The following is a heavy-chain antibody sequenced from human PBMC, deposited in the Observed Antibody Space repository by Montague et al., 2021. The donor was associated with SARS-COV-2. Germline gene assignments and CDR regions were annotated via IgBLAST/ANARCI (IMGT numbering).Heavy chain of an antibody. CDR1: GFTFSSYG. CDR2: IWYDGSNK. V-gene: IGHV3-33*01. D-gene: IGHD2-21*02. CDR3: ARDQYAYCGGDCYSTGQGAFDI. J-gene: IGHJ3*02. Sequence: SLRLSCAASGFTFSSYGMPWVRQAPGKGLEWVAVIWYDGSNKYYADSVKGRFTISRDNSKNTLYLQLHSLRAEDTAVYYCARDQYAYCGGDCYSTGQGAFDIWGRGTMVTVSS.